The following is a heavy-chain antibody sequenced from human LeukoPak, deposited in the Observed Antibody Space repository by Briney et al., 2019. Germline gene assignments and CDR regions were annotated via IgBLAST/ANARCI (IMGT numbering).Heavy chain of an antibody. CDR3: AKEGCSSTSCYAEVWYFDL. V-gene: IGHV3-23*01. Sequence: GGSLRLSCAASGFTFSSYSMNWVRQAPGKGLEWVSTISGSGGSTSYADSLKGRFTISRDNSKNTLYLQMSSLRAEDTAVYYCAKEGCSSTSCYAEVWYFDLWGRGTLVTVSS. CDR1: GFTFSSYS. J-gene: IGHJ2*01. CDR2: ISGSGGST. D-gene: IGHD2-2*01.